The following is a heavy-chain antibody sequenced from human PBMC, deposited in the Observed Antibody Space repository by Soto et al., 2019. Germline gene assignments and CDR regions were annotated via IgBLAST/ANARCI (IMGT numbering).Heavy chain of an antibody. V-gene: IGHV4-30-2*01. CDR2: IYHSGST. D-gene: IGHD3-22*01. Sequence: QLQLQESGSGLVKPSQTLSLTCAVSGGSISSGGYSWSWIRQPPGKGLEWIGYIYHSGSTYYNPSLKSRVTISVDRSKSQFSRKLSSVTAADTAVYYCAGSGYYNNSGMDFWGQGTTVTVSS. CDR3: AGSGYYNNSGMDF. CDR1: GGSISSGGYS. J-gene: IGHJ6*02.